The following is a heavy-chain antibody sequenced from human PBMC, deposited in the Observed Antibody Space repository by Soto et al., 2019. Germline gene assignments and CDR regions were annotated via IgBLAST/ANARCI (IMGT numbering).Heavy chain of an antibody. J-gene: IGHJ6*02. CDR3: ARDNDRLQLGGNYYYILDV. CDR2: LIPLFRTP. V-gene: IGHV1-69*12. D-gene: IGHD4-4*01. Sequence: QVQLVQSGAEMKEPGSSVKVSCKTSGGTFSSSAISWLRQAPGQGLEWMVGLIPLFRTPDYAQKFQGRVTIAADESTSTAYMELSSLRSEDTAVYYCARDNDRLQLGGNYYYILDVWGQGTTITVSS. CDR1: GGTFSSSA.